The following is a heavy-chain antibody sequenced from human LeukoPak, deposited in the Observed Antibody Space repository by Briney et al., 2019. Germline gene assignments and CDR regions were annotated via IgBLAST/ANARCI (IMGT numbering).Heavy chain of an antibody. CDR3: AKNTQYSGYYDC. V-gene: IGHV3-23*01. Sequence: GGSLRLSCAASGFTFSSSAMIWVRQAPGKGLEWVSAISNNGGYTYYADSVQGRFTISRDNSKNTLYLQMNSLRAEDTAVYYCAKNTQYSGYYDCWGQGTLVAVSS. CDR2: ISNNGGYT. D-gene: IGHD6-6*01. CDR1: GFTFSSSA. J-gene: IGHJ4*02.